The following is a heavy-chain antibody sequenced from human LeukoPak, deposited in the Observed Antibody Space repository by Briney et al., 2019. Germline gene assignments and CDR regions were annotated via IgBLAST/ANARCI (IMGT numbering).Heavy chain of an antibody. CDR2: IYYSGST. CDR3: ARLPPGPLDAFDI. V-gene: IGHV4-59*01. J-gene: IGHJ3*02. Sequence: SETLSLTCTVSGGSISSYYWSWIRQPPGKALEWIGYIYYSGSTNYNPSLKSRVTISVDTSKNQFSLKLSSVTAADTAVYYCARLPPGPLDAFDIWGQGTMVTVSS. CDR1: GGSISSYY.